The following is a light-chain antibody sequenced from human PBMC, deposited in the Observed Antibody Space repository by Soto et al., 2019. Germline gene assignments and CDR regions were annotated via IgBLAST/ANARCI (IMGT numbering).Light chain of an antibody. CDR1: SSNIGTNT. Sequence: QSVLTQPPSASGTPGQRVTISCSGSSSNIGTNTVNWYQQLPGTAPKLLIYSNSYRPSGVPDRFSGSKSGTSASLAISGLQSEDEADYCCAAWDDSLNGYYVFGTGTKLTVL. CDR3: AAWDDSLNGYYV. CDR2: SNS. J-gene: IGLJ1*01. V-gene: IGLV1-44*01.